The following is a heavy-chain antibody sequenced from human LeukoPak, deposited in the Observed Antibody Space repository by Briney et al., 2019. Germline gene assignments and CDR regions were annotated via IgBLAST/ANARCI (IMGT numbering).Heavy chain of an antibody. CDR1: GGSFSGYY. D-gene: IGHD3-10*01. CDR3: ARARMVRGFNWFDH. V-gene: IGHV4-34*01. J-gene: IGHJ5*02. CDR2: INHIGST. Sequence: SETLSLTCAVYGGSFSGYYWSWIRQAPGKGLHWIGEINHIGSTNYNPLLKSRVTISVDTSKNQFSLTLSSVTAADTAVYYCARARMVRGFNWFDHWGQGTLVTVSS.